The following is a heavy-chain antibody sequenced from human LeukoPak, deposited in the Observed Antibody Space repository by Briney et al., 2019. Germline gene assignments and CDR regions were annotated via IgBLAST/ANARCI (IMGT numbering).Heavy chain of an antibody. CDR1: GFTFSSYG. Sequence: PGRSLRLSCAASGFTFSSYGMHWVRQAPGKGLEWVAVISYDGSNKYYADSVKGRFTISRDNSQNTLHLQMNSLRADDTAVYYCAKAGDGSGWYYFDYWGQGALVTVSS. D-gene: IGHD6-19*01. CDR2: ISYDGSNK. CDR3: AKAGDGSGWYYFDY. J-gene: IGHJ4*02. V-gene: IGHV3-30*18.